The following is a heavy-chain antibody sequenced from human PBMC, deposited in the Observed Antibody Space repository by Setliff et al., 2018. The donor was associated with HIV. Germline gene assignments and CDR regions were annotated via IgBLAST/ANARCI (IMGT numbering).Heavy chain of an antibody. D-gene: IGHD6-13*01. Sequence: SETLSLTCAVYGGSFSGYYWSWIRQPPGKGLEWIGEINHSGSTNYNPSLKSRVTISVDTSKNQFSLKLSSVTAADTAVYYCARDALYSSSWVPWEGGYYYYYMDLWGEGTTVTVSS. CDR2: INHSGST. CDR3: ARDALYSSSWVPWEGGYYYYYMDL. V-gene: IGHV4-34*01. CDR1: GGSFSGYY. J-gene: IGHJ6*03.